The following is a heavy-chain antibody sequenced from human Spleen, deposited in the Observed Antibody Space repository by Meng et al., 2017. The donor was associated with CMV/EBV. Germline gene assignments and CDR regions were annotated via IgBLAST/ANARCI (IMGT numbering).Heavy chain of an antibody. CDR3: ARGLDTNMGPKYHYYYGFDV. J-gene: IGHJ6*02. V-gene: IGHV3-74*01. D-gene: IGHD5-18*01. Sequence: GGSLRLSCLASGFSFSRFWMHWVRQVPGKGLVWVSRVNSDGNDTPYAESVKGRFTIYRDNAKNTLYLEMNSLRGEDTAVYYCARGLDTNMGPKYHYYYGFDVWGPGTTVTVSS. CDR2: VNSDGNDT. CDR1: GFSFSRFW.